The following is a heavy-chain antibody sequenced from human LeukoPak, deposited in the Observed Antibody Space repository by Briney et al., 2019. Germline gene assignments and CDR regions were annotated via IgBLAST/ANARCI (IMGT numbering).Heavy chain of an antibody. V-gene: IGHV1-2*02. CDR3: VRDRGSVAEDY. Sequence: ASVKVSCKASGYTFTGYYMHWVRQAPGQGLEWTGWINPNSGGTNYAQKFQGRVTMTRDTSISTAYMELSRLRSDDTAVYYCVRDRGSVAEDYWGQGTLVTVSS. CDR1: GYTFTGYY. D-gene: IGHD6-19*01. J-gene: IGHJ4*02. CDR2: INPNSGGT.